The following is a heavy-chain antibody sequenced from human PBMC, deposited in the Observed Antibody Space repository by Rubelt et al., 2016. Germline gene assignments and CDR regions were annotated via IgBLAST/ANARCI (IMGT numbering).Heavy chain of an antibody. CDR1: GFTVSTNY. J-gene: IGHJ3*02. Sequence: EVQLVESGGGLVQPGGSLRLSCAASGFTVSTNYMNWVRQAPGKGPEWVSVLYSGGGTYYADSVKGRFTISRNNHTNQPNRQMNNLSAEETAVYYCARGGDYNALDIWGQGTIVTVSS. V-gene: IGHV3-66*02. CDR3: ARGGDYNALDI. CDR2: LYSGGGT. D-gene: IGHD4-17*01.